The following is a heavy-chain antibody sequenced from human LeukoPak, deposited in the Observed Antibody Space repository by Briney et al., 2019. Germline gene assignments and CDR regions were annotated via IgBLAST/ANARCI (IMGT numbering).Heavy chain of an antibody. CDR3: ARRLNMAAAGTEWFDP. CDR2: IYHSGST. Sequence: PSQTLSLTCTVSGGSISSGGYYWSWIRQPPGKGLEWIGYIYHSGSTYYNPSLKSRVTISVDRSKNQFSLKLSSVTAADTAVYYCARRLNMAAAGTEWFDPWGQGTLVTVSS. V-gene: IGHV4-30-2*01. CDR1: GGSISSGGYY. J-gene: IGHJ5*02. D-gene: IGHD6-13*01.